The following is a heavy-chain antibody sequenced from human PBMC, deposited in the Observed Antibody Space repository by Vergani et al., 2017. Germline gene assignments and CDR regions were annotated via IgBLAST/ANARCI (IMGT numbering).Heavy chain of an antibody. V-gene: IGHV3-64*01. CDR3: ARDGVVAGNDY. J-gene: IGHJ4*02. CDR2: ISSNGGST. Sequence: EVQLVESGGGLVQPGGSLRLSCAASGFTVSSNYMSWVRQAPGKGLEYVSAISSNGGSTYYANSVKGRFTISRDNSKNTLYLQMGSLRAEDMAVYYCARDGVVAGNDYWGQGTLVTVSS. CDR1: GFTVSSNY. D-gene: IGHD3-3*01.